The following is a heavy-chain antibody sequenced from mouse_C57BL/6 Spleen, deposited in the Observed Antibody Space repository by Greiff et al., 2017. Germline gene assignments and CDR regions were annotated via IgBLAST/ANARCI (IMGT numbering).Heavy chain of an antibody. CDR2: IYPGSGST. D-gene: IGHD2-1*01. CDR3: ARRVYYLYYFDY. CDR1: GYTFTSYW. J-gene: IGHJ2*01. Sequence: QVQLQQSGAELVKPGASVKMSCKASGYTFTSYWITWVKQRPGQGLEWIGDIYPGSGSTNYNEKFKSKATLTVDTSSSTAYMQLSSLTSEDSAVYYCARRVYYLYYFDYWGQGTTLTVSS. V-gene: IGHV1-55*01.